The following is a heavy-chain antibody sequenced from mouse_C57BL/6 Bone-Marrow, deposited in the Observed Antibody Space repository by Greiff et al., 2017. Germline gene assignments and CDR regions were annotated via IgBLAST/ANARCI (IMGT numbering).Heavy chain of an antibody. CDR3: ARREMTAVQRGFAY. V-gene: IGHV1-81*01. CDR1: GYTFPSSG. CDR2: IYPRSGNP. J-gene: IGHJ3*01. D-gene: IGHD2-13*01. Sequence: QVQLQQSGAELARPGASVKLSCKASGYTFPSSGISWVRQRTGQGLAWIGEIYPRSGNPYSNEKFKAKATLTADKSSSTAYMELRSLTSEDSAVYFCARREMTAVQRGFAYWGQGTLVTVAA.